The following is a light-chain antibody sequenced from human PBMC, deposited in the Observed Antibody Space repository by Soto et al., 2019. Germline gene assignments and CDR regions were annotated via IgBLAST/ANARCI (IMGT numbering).Light chain of an antibody. J-gene: IGKJ5*01. CDR2: GAS. CDR3: QQNYSIPIT. Sequence: DIQMTQSPSSLSASVGDRVTITCRASQSISTSLNWYHQKPGKAPDLLIYGASSLQSGVTSRFIGSGSGTDFTLTITDLQPEDFATYYCQQNYSIPITFGQGTRLEIK. V-gene: IGKV1-39*01. CDR1: QSISTS.